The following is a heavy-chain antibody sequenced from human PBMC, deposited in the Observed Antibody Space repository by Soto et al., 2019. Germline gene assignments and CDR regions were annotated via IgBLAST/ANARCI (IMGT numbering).Heavy chain of an antibody. CDR1: GFTFSSYA. V-gene: IGHV3-23*01. D-gene: IGHD6-19*01. CDR3: ASCSSGWVLLCGFEI. CDR2: ISVSGGST. J-gene: IGHJ3*02. Sequence: EVQLLESGGGLVQPGGSLRLSCAASGFTFSSYAMSWVRQAPGKGLEWVSGISVSGGSTYYADSVKGRFTISRDKSKNTLSLQMNSLRAEDTAVYYCASCSSGWVLLCGFEIWGQGTMVTVSS.